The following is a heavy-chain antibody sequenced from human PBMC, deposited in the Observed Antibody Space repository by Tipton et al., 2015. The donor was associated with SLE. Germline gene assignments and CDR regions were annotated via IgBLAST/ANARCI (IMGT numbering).Heavy chain of an antibody. J-gene: IGHJ5*02. CDR2: TDPNSGNT. CDR1: GYTFTTYD. CDR3: ARGENWFGA. V-gene: IGHV1-8*03. Sequence: QLVQSGAEVKKPGASVKVSCKASGYTFTTYDINWVRQATGQGLEWMGWTDPNSGNTGYAQKFQGRVTITSNTSIDTAYLELSSLKSEDTAVYYCARGENWFGAWGQGTLVTVSS.